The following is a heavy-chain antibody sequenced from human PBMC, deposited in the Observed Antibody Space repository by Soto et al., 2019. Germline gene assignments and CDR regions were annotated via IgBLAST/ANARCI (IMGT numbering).Heavy chain of an antibody. CDR2: LWSDGSNQ. Sequence: SLRLSCAASGFTFSKHVMHWVRQVPGKGLGWVAVLWSDGSNQRYADSVKGRFTISRDNSKSTLYLQMNSLRAEDTAMYYCARKSYVDYVNDYWGQGTLVTVPS. D-gene: IGHD3-16*01. CDR3: ARKSYVDYVNDY. J-gene: IGHJ4*02. CDR1: GFTFSKHV. V-gene: IGHV3-33*01.